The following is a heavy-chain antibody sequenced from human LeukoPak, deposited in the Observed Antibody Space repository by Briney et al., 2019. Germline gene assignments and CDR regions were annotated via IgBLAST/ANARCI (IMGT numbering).Heavy chain of an antibody. CDR1: GFTFSSYA. V-gene: IGHV3-30*14. CDR3: ARGKFGDPLNY. Sequence: GGSLRLSCAASGFTFSSYAMHWVRQAPGKGLEWVAVISYDGSNKYYADSVRGRFTISKDNSKNTVDLLLNNMRAEDTAVYYCARGKFGDPLNYWGQGTLVTVSS. CDR2: ISYDGSNK. J-gene: IGHJ4*02. D-gene: IGHD3-10*01.